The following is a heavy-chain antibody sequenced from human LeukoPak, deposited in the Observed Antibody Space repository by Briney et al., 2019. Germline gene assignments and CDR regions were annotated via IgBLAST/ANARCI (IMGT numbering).Heavy chain of an antibody. Sequence: SVKVSCKASGGTFSSYAISWVRQAPGQGLEWMGRIIPIFGTANYAQKFQGRVTITTDESTSTAYIELSSLRSEDTAVYYCARDREGYCSSTGCYWFDPWGQGTLVTVSS. CDR3: ARDREGYCSSTGCYWFDP. J-gene: IGHJ5*02. D-gene: IGHD2-2*01. V-gene: IGHV1-69*05. CDR1: GGTFSSYA. CDR2: IIPIFGTA.